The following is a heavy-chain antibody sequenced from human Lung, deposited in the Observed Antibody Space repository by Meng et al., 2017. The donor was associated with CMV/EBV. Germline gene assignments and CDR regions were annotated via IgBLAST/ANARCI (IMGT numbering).Heavy chain of an antibody. CDR2: IYSGGST. D-gene: IGHD1-1*01. V-gene: IGHV3-66*02. J-gene: IGHJ4*02. CDR1: RFTVSSNY. CDR3: ARVVRHLWANYYFDY. Sequence: LTXXASRFTVSSNYMTWVRQAPGKGLEWVSTIYSGGSTYYADSVKGRFTISRDNSKNTLYLQMSSLRPEDTTVYFCARVVRHLWANYYFDYWGQGTLVTVSS.